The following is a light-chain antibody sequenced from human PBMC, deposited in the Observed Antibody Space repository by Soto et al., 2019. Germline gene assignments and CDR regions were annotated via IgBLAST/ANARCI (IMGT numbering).Light chain of an antibody. V-gene: IGLV1-40*01. CDR2: GNN. CDR1: RSNIGTGYD. Sequence: QSVLTQPPSVSGAPGQSVTISCTGSRSNIGTGYDVHWYQQLPRAAPKLLIYGNNSRPSGVPDRFSGSKSGTSASLAITGLQAEDEAHYYCGSYTSSNTLEMVFGGGTKVTVL. J-gene: IGLJ2*01. CDR3: GSYTSSNTLEMV.